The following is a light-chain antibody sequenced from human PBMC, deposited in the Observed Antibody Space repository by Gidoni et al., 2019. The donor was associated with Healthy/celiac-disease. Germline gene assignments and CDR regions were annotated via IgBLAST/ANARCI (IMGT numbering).Light chain of an antibody. CDR3: QQRGT. CDR2: AAS. Sequence: DIQMTQSPSSLSASVGDRVTITCRASQSISSYLNWYQQKPGKAPKLLIYAASSLQSGVPSRFSGSGSGTDFTLTISSLQPEDFATYYCQQRGTFGQGTKVE. CDR1: QSISSY. V-gene: IGKV1-39*01. J-gene: IGKJ1*01.